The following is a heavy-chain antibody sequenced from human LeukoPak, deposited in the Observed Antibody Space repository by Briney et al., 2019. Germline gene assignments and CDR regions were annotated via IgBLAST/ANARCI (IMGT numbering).Heavy chain of an antibody. Sequence: GGSLRLSCAASGFTFSSYAMSRVRQAPGKGLEWVSAISGSGGSTYYADSGKGRFTISRDNSKNTLYLQMNSLRAEDTAVYYCAKDPLATVTIFDYWGQGTLVTVSS. CDR1: GFTFSSYA. CDR3: AKDPLATVTIFDY. D-gene: IGHD4-17*01. CDR2: ISGSGGST. J-gene: IGHJ4*02. V-gene: IGHV3-23*01.